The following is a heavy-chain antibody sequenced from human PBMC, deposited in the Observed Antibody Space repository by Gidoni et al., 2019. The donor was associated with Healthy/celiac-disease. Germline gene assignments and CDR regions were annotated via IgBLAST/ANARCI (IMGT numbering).Heavy chain of an antibody. V-gene: IGHV3-43*02. Sequence: EVQLVESGGGVVQPGGSLRLSCAASGFTFDDYAMHWVRQAPGKGLEWVSLISGDGGSTYYADSVKGRFTISRDNSKNSLYLQMNSLRTEDTALYYCAKDIIPYSSGWYVPVGFDYWGQGTLVTVSS. CDR2: ISGDGGST. CDR3: AKDIIPYSSGWYVPVGFDY. D-gene: IGHD6-19*01. CDR1: GFTFDDYA. J-gene: IGHJ4*02.